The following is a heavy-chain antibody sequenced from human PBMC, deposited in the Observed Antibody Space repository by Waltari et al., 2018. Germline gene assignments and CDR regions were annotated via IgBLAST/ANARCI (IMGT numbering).Heavy chain of an antibody. CDR1: GFTFEDYA. V-gene: IGHV3-9*03. Sequence: EVQLVESGGGLVQPGRSLRLSCAASGFTFEDYAMHWVRQAPGKGPEGVSGISWNSGIIGDADAVKGRFTISRDNAKNSLYLQMNSLMAEDMALYYCAKGGVGANISPFDYWGQGTLVTVSS. J-gene: IGHJ4*02. D-gene: IGHD1-26*01. CDR2: ISWNSGII. CDR3: AKGGVGANISPFDY.